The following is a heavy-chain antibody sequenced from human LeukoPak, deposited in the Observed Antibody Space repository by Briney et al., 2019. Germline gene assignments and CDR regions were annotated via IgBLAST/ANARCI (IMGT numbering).Heavy chain of an antibody. Sequence: PGRSLRLSCTASGFIFSDSAMSWVRQAPGKGLEWVGFIRTKPYGEATEYAASVKGRFTISRDDSKSIAYLQMSSLKTEDTAMYYCTRARAADFWSGYSRYYYYYMDVWGKGATVTVSS. D-gene: IGHD3-3*01. J-gene: IGHJ6*03. CDR2: IRTKPYGEAT. V-gene: IGHV3-49*04. CDR1: GFIFSDSA. CDR3: TRARAADFWSGYSRYYYYYMDV.